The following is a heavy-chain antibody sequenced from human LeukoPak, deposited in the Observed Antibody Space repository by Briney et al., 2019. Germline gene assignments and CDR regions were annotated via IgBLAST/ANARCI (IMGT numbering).Heavy chain of an antibody. V-gene: IGHV3-21*01. CDR1: RFTFSGYS. CDR2: ISSSSSYI. Sequence: GGSLRFSFAASRFTFSGYSLNWVGQAPGKGLEWVSSISSSSSYIYYADSVKGRFTISRDNAKNSLYLQMNSLRAEDTAVYYCARGDSYGYSFDYWGRGTLVTVSS. D-gene: IGHD5-18*01. J-gene: IGHJ4*02. CDR3: ARGDSYGYSFDY.